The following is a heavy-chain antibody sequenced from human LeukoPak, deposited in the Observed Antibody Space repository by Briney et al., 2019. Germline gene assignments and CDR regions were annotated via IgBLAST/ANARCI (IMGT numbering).Heavy chain of an antibody. CDR2: ISSSSSYI. Sequence: GGSLRLSCAASGFTFSTYAMHWVRQAPGKGLEWVSSISSSSSYIYYADSVKGRFTISRDNAKNSLYLQMNSLRAEDTAVYYCARDALEGIAVAGIDYYYYMDVWGKGTTVTVSS. D-gene: IGHD6-19*01. CDR1: GFTFSTYA. CDR3: ARDALEGIAVAGIDYYYYMDV. J-gene: IGHJ6*03. V-gene: IGHV3-21*01.